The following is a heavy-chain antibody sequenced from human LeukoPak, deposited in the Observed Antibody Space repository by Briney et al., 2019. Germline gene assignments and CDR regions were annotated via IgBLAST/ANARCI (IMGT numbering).Heavy chain of an antibody. Sequence: GGSLRLSCGASGLTFSTYSMNWVRQAPGKGLEWVSYISSDSGARYYADSVKGRFTITRDNAKNSLYLQMNSLRAEDTAVYYCARATQPGFDPWGQGTLVTVSS. CDR1: GLTFSTYS. V-gene: IGHV3-48*01. J-gene: IGHJ5*02. CDR3: ARATQPGFDP. CDR2: ISSDSGAR. D-gene: IGHD2-15*01.